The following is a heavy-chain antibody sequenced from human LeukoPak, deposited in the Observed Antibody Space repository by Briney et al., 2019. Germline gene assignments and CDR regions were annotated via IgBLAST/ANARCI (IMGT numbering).Heavy chain of an antibody. D-gene: IGHD1-1*01. CDR3: ARATGTTSIWFDP. Sequence: SETLSLTCTVSGNSISSGDNYWSWIRQPAGKGLEWIGRIYTSGSTNYNPSLKSRVTISVDTSKNQFSLKLSSVTAADTAVYYCARATGTTSIWFDPWGQGTLVTVSS. CDR1: GNSISSGDNY. J-gene: IGHJ5*02. V-gene: IGHV4-61*02. CDR2: IYTSGST.